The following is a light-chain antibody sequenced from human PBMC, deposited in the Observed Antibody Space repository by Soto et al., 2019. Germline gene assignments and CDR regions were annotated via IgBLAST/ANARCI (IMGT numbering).Light chain of an antibody. Sequence: DIVMTQSPDSLAVSLGERATINCKSSQSVLYSSNTKNYLAWYQQKPGQPPKLLIYWASTRESGVPDRFSGSGSWTDFTLTISSLQAEDVAVYYCQQYYSTPRTFGQGTKVDIK. CDR2: WAS. V-gene: IGKV4-1*01. J-gene: IGKJ1*01. CDR1: QSVLYSSNTKNY. CDR3: QQYYSTPRT.